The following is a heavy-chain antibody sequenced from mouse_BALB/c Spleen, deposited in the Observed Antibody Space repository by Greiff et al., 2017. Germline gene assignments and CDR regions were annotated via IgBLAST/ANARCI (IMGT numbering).Heavy chain of an antibody. J-gene: IGHJ4*01. D-gene: IGHD1-1*01. CDR1: GYSFTSYW. CDR2: IYPGNSDT. Sequence: VQLQQSGTVLARPGASVKMSCKASGYSFTSYWMHWVKQRPGQGLEWIGAIYPGNSDTSYNQKFKGKAKLTTVTSASTAYMELSSLTNEDSAVYYCTRDYYCSSHAMDYWGQGTSVTVSS. V-gene: IGHV1-5*01. CDR3: TRDYYCSSHAMDY.